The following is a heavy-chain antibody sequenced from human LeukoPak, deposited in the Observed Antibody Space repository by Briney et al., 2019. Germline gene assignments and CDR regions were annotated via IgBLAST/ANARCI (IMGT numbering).Heavy chain of an antibody. V-gene: IGHV4-39*01. D-gene: IGHD3-16*01. Sequence: PETLSLTCTVSGGSIRSGNYYWACIRQPPGKGLEWIGSIYYSGSTYYNPSLKSRVTISVDTTKNQFSLRLSSVTAADTAVYYCASQRGNYYYYYYMDVWGKGTTVTVSS. CDR2: IYYSGST. CDR1: GGSIRSGNYY. J-gene: IGHJ6*03. CDR3: ASQRGNYYYYYYMDV.